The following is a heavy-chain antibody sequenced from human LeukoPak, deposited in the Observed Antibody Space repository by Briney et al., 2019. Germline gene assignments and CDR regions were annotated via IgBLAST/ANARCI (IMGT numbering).Heavy chain of an antibody. J-gene: IGHJ4*02. CDR2: ISSSCSTI. CDR3: ASAPSPTTVSHFDY. V-gene: IGHV3-11*04. D-gene: IGHD4-17*01. Sequence: PGGSLRLSCAASGFTFSDYYMSCIRQAPGKGLEWVSYISSSCSTIYYADSVKGRFTISRDNAKNSLYLQMNSLRAEDTAVYYCASAPSPTTVSHFDYWGQGTLVTVSS. CDR1: GFTFSDYY.